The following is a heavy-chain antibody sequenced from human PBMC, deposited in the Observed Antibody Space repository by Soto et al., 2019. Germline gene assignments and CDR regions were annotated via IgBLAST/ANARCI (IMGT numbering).Heavy chain of an antibody. CDR3: AKGVYYDNSGYLYFDH. D-gene: IGHD3-22*01. Sequence: EVQLLESGGGLVQPGGSLRLSCAASGFTFRTYAMSWVRQAPGKGLEWVSAVSGSGASTYNADSVKGRFTISRDNSKNTLYLHMNSLRAEDTAVYYCAKGVYYDNSGYLYFDHWGQGTLVTVSS. J-gene: IGHJ4*02. CDR2: VSGSGAST. CDR1: GFTFRTYA. V-gene: IGHV3-23*01.